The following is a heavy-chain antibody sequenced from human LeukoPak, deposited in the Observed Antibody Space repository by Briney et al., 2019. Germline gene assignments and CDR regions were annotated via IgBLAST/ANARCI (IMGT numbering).Heavy chain of an antibody. Sequence: GGSLRLSCAASGFTFNTYAMSWVRQAPGKGLEWVSATSGSGGTTYYADSVKGRFTISRDNSKNTLYLQMNSLRAEDTAVYYCAKYSRPPSIDYWGQGTLVTVSS. CDR2: TSGSGGTT. V-gene: IGHV3-23*01. J-gene: IGHJ4*02. D-gene: IGHD6-13*01. CDR1: GFTFNTYA. CDR3: AKYSRPPSIDY.